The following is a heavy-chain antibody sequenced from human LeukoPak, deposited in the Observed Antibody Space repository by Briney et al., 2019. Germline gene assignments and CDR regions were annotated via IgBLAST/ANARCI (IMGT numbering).Heavy chain of an antibody. D-gene: IGHD3-22*01. J-gene: IGHJ4*02. CDR3: AKDPKAYYYDSSGYYHDY. CDR1: GFPFSTYA. V-gene: IGHV3-23*01. CDR2: ISGSGGST. Sequence: GGSLRLSCVVSGFPFSTYALNWVRQAPGKGLEGVSAISGSGGSTYYADSVKGRFTIPRDNSKNTLYLQMNSLRAEDTAVYYCAKDPKAYYYDSSGYYHDYWGQGTLVTVSS.